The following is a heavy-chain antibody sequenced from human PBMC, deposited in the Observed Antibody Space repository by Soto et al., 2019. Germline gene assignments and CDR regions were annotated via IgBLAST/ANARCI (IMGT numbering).Heavy chain of an antibody. J-gene: IGHJ4*02. V-gene: IGHV4-39*01. D-gene: IGHD6-13*01. CDR2: IYYSGST. CDR3: ASVPIAAAGKGY. Sequence: SETLSLTCTVSGGSISSSSYYWGWIRQPPGKGLEWIGSIYYSGSTYYNPSLKSRVTISVDTSKNQFSLKLSSVTAADTAVYYCASVPIAAAGKGYWGQGTLVTVSS. CDR1: GGSISSSSYY.